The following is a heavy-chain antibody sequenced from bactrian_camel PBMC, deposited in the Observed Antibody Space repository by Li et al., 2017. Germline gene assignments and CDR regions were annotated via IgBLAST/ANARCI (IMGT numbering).Heavy chain of an antibody. J-gene: IGHJ4*01. CDR2: ISESGGTS. Sequence: QLVESGGVLVQPGGSLRLSCVVSGFTFSSYWMYWVRQVPGKGLEWVSGISESGGTSYYADSVKGRFTISQDNAENTVYLQMNSLKPEDTAMYYCQAAVDHCRPTDYSDYEELEGEEYWGQGTQVTVS. D-gene: IGHD4*01. CDR1: GFTFSSYW. CDR3: QAAVDHCRPTDYSDYEELEGEEY. V-gene: IGHV3S25*01.